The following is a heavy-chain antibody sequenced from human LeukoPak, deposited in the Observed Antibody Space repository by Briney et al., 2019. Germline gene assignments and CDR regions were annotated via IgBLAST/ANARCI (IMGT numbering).Heavy chain of an antibody. J-gene: IGHJ3*02. CDR1: GYSISSGYY. CDR3: ARVLWFGESAFDI. Sequence: PSETLSLTCTVSGYSISSGYYWGWIRQPPGKELEWIGSIYHSGSTYYNPSLKSRVTISVDTSKNQFSLKLSSVTAADTAVYYCARVLWFGESAFDIWGQGTMVTVSS. D-gene: IGHD3-10*01. V-gene: IGHV4-38-2*02. CDR2: IYHSGST.